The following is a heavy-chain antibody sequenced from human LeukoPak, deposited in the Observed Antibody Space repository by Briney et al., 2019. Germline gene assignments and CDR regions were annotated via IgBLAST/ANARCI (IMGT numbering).Heavy chain of an antibody. Sequence: PGGSLRLSCAASGFTFSSYSMNWVRQAPGKGLEWVAVIWYGGSNKYYADSVKGRFTISRDNAKNSLYLQMNSLRAEDTAVYYCAGWFGELLDYWGQGTLVTVSS. J-gene: IGHJ4*02. CDR2: IWYGGSNK. CDR3: AGWFGELLDY. V-gene: IGHV3-33*03. CDR1: GFTFSSYS. D-gene: IGHD3-10*01.